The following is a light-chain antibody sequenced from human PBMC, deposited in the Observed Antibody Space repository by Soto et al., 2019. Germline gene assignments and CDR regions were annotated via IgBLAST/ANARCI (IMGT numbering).Light chain of an antibody. V-gene: IGKV1-12*01. Sequence: DIQMTQSPSSVSASVGDRVTITCRSSEDISTWLAWYQQQPGKAPKLLIYAASSLQSGVPSRFSGSGCVTDFTHTFSSLQSEYFGTYYCQHAESFPRMTFGQGTRVEI. J-gene: IGKJ5*01. CDR3: QHAESFPRMT. CDR1: EDISTW. CDR2: AAS.